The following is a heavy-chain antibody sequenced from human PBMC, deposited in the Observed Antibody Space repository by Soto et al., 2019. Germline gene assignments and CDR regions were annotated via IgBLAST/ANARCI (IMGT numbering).Heavy chain of an antibody. CDR1: GYTFTSYG. Sequence: QVQLVQSGAEVKKPGASVKVSCKASGYTFTSYGISWVRQAPGQGLEWMGWISAYNGNTNYAQKLQGRVTMTTDTSTSTAYMELRSLRSDDTAVYYCARVAARPGHYYYCYGMDVWGQGTTVTVSS. D-gene: IGHD6-6*01. CDR3: ARVAARPGHYYYCYGMDV. V-gene: IGHV1-18*04. J-gene: IGHJ6*02. CDR2: ISAYNGNT.